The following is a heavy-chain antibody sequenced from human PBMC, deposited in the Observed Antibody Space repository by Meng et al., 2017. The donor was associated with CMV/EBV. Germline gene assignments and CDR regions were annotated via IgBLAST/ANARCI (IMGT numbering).Heavy chain of an antibody. V-gene: IGHV3-21*06. J-gene: IGHJ4*02. CDR3: ARDPRWVGASTSFDH. CDR2: IRSGGNYI. CDR1: GFTFDTYI. D-gene: IGHD1-26*01. Sequence: SGFTFDTYIMNWVRQAPGKGLEWVSSIRSGGNYIYYADSVKGRFTISRDNAKSTLYLQMNSLRVEDTAMYFCARDPRWVGASTSFDHWGQGTLVTVSS.